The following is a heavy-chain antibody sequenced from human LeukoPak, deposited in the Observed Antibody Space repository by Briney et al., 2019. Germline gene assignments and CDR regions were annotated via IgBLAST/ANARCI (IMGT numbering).Heavy chain of an antibody. CDR1: GFTFSGSA. CDR3: RAAADLNDY. J-gene: IGHJ4*02. CDR2: IRSKADSYTT. Sequence: GGSLRLSCAASGFTFSGSAMHWVRQAFGKGLEWLGRIRSKADSYTTAYAASVKGRFIVSRDDSKNTAYLQMNSLKTEDTAVYCCRAAADLNDYWGQGTLVTVSS. D-gene: IGHD6-13*01. V-gene: IGHV3-73*01.